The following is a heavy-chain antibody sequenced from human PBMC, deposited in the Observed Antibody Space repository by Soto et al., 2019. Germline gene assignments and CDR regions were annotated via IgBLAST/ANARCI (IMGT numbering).Heavy chain of an antibody. CDR3: ATDSARIAAAGTSGFDY. Sequence: ASVKVSCKVSGYTLTELSMHWVRQAPGEGLEWMGGFDPEDGETIYAQKFQGRVTMTEDTSTDTAYMELSSLRSEDTAVYYCATDSARIAAAGTSGFDYWGQGTLVTVSS. J-gene: IGHJ4*02. D-gene: IGHD6-13*01. CDR2: FDPEDGET. V-gene: IGHV1-24*01. CDR1: GYTLTELS.